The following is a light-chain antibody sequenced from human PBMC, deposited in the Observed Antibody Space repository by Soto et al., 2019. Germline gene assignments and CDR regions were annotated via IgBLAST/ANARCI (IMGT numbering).Light chain of an antibody. CDR2: EVS. J-gene: IGLJ1*01. CDR1: SDNVGGYNY. V-gene: IGLV2-14*01. Sequence: QYALTQPASVSGSPGQSITISCTGTSDNVGGYNYVSWYQQHPGKAPKLMIYEVSNRPSGVSNRFSGSKSGNTASLTISGLQAEDEADYYCSSYTSSSTLVFGTGTKLTVL. CDR3: SSYTSSSTLV.